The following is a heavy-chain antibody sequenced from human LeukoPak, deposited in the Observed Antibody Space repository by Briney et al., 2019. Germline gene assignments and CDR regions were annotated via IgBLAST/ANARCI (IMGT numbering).Heavy chain of an antibody. V-gene: IGHV3-74*01. CDR1: GFSFSSYW. CDR3: TRGYVGIDY. D-gene: IGHD5-12*01. CDR2: INSDGSST. J-gene: IGHJ4*02. Sequence: GGSLRLSCAASGFSFSSYWMHWVRQAPGKGLVWVSRINSDGSSTIYADSVKGRFTISRGNAKNTLYLQMNSLRAEDTALYYCTRGYVGIDYWGQGTLVTVSS.